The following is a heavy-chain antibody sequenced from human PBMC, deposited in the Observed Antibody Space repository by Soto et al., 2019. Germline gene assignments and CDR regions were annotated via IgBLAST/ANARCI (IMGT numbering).Heavy chain of an antibody. CDR1: GFTFSNYW. J-gene: IGHJ4*02. CDR2: INNDGSRT. CDR3: AKEIDDYYDSSHNLDS. V-gene: IGHV3-74*01. Sequence: GGSLRLSCAASGFTFSNYWMHWVRQVPGEGLVWVSSINNDGSRTWYADSVRGRIAMSRDNARNLVYLQMNSLRAEDTAVYFCAKEIDDYYDSSHNLDSWGQGTLVTVSS. D-gene: IGHD3-22*01.